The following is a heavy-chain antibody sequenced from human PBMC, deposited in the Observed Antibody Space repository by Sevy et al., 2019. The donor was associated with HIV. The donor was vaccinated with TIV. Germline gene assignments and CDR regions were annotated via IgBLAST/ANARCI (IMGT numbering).Heavy chain of an antibody. Sequence: GGSLRLSCAASGFTFSYYTMNWVRQAPGKGLEWVSYISCRSSYISYTDSVKGRFTISRDNAKNSLYLQMNSLRPEDMDMYFCARDRDYYGSGTFDAWGQGTTVTVSS. V-gene: IGHV3-21*06. CDR3: ARDRDYYGSGTFDA. D-gene: IGHD3-10*01. J-gene: IGHJ6*02. CDR2: ISCRSSYI. CDR1: GFTFSYYT.